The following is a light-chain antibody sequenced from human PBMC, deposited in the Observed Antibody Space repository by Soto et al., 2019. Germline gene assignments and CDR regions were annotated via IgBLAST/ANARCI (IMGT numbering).Light chain of an antibody. V-gene: IGKV3-11*01. CDR1: QSVSYS. Sequence: EIVLTQSPVTLSLSPGERATLSCKASQSVSYSLAWFQQKPGQAPRLLIYDASNRATGIPARFSGRRSGTDFPLTISSLEPEDFAVYYCQQRDSWPWTFGQGTKVEIK. J-gene: IGKJ1*01. CDR3: QQRDSWPWT. CDR2: DAS.